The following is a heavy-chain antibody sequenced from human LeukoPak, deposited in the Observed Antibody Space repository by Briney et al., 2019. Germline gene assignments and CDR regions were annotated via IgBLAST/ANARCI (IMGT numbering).Heavy chain of an antibody. CDR3: ARDGSSGYYHY. V-gene: IGHV1-69*04. J-gene: IGHJ4*02. CDR1: GGTFSSYA. CDR2: IIPILGIA. Sequence: SVKVSCKASGGTFSSYAISWVRQAPGQGLEWMGRIIPILGIANYAQKLQGRVTITADKSTSTAYMELSSLRSEDTAVYYCARDGSSGYYHYWGQGTLVTVSS. D-gene: IGHD3-22*01.